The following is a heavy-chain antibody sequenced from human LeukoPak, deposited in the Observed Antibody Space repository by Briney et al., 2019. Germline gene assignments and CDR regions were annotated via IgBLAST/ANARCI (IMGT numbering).Heavy chain of an antibody. CDR1: GGTFSSYA. Sequence: ASVKVSCKASGGTFSSYAISWVRQAPGQGLEWMGRIIPILGIANYAQKFQGRVTMTRNTSITTAYMELSSLRSEDTAVYYCARAGTYYDILTADPWGQGTLVTVSS. V-gene: IGHV1-69*04. CDR2: IIPILGIA. D-gene: IGHD3-9*01. CDR3: ARAGTYYDILTADP. J-gene: IGHJ5*02.